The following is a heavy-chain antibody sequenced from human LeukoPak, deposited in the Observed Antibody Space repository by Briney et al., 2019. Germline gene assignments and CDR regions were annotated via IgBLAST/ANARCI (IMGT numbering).Heavy chain of an antibody. CDR2: IKKDGSEK. CDR3: ARSLWPEDY. D-gene: IGHD5-18*01. J-gene: IGHJ4*02. Sequence: GGSLRLSCAASGFTFSSYWMSWVRQAPGKGLEWVANIKKDGSEKNYVDSVKGRFTISRDNAKTPLYLQMNSLRAEDTAVYYCARSLWPEDYWGQGTLVTVSS. CDR1: GFTFSSYW. V-gene: IGHV3-7*01.